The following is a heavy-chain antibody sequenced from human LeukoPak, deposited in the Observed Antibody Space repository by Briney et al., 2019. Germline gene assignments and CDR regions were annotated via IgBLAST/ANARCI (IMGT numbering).Heavy chain of an antibody. CDR1: GGSISSGGYY. CDR2: IYYSGST. J-gene: IGHJ3*02. CDR3: ARVGMITFGGADPRAFDI. D-gene: IGHD3-16*01. Sequence: SETLSLTCTVSGGSISSGGYYWSWIRQHPGKGLEWNGYIYYSGSTYYNPSLKSRVTISVDTSKNQFSLKLSSVTAADTAVYYCARVGMITFGGADPRAFDIWGQGTMVTVSS. V-gene: IGHV4-31*03.